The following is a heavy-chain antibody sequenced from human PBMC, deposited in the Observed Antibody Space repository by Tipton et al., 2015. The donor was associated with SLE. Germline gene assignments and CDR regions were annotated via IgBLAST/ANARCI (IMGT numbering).Heavy chain of an antibody. J-gene: IGHJ6*03. V-gene: IGHV4-39*01. CDR3: GGGNYFDYYMDV. Sequence: TLSLTCTVSGGSISSSSYYWGWIRQPPGKGLEWIVSIYYSGSTYYNPSLKSRVTISVDTSKNQFSLKLRSVTATDTAVYYCGGGNYFDYYMDVWGKGTTVTVSS. D-gene: IGHD3-22*01. CDR1: GGSISSSSYY. CDR2: IYYSGST.